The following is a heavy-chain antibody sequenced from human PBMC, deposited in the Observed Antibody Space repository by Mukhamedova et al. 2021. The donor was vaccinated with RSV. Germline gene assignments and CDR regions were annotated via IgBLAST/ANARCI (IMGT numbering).Heavy chain of an antibody. Sequence: WIGEINHSGSTNYNPSLKSRVTISVDTSKNQFSLKLSSVTAADTAVYYCARGYRKAFDIWVQGTMVTV. D-gene: IGHD3-16*02. J-gene: IGHJ3*02. CDR3: ARGYRKAFDI. CDR2: INHSGST. V-gene: IGHV4-34*01.